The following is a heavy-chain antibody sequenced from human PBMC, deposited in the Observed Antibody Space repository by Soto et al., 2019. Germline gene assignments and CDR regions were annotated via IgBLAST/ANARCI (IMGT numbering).Heavy chain of an antibody. Sequence: QVQLVQSGAGVKEPGASMKVSCKASGYTFTAYYIHWVRQAPGQGLEWMGWINPNNDDTRSAQKFQGRVSMSRDTSISTAYMELRRLGSGDTAVYYCARAGIAAAGSGEYAMDVW. CDR1: GYTFTAYY. CDR2: INPNNDDT. J-gene: IGHJ6*01. CDR3: ARAGIAAAGSGEYAMDV. V-gene: IGHV1-2*02. D-gene: IGHD6-13*01.